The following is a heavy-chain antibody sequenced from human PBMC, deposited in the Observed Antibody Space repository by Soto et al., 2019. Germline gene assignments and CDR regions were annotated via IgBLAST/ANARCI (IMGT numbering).Heavy chain of an antibody. CDR3: ARLVQLLQGRWFDP. V-gene: IGHV4-30-4*01. J-gene: IGHJ5*02. Sequence: QVQLQESGPGLVKPSQTLSLTCTVSGGSISSGDYYWSWIRQPPGKGLEWIGYIYYSGSTYYNPTLKSRVTIPVDTXXNQFALKLSSVTAADTAVYYCARLVQLLQGRWFDPWGQGTLVTVSS. CDR2: IYYSGST. CDR1: GGSISSGDYY. D-gene: IGHD2-15*01.